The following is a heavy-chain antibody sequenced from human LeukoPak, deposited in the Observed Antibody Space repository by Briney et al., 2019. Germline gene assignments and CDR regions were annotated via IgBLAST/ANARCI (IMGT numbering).Heavy chain of an antibody. CDR1: GFTFSVYG. Sequence: GGSLRFSCAASGFTFSVYGMHWVRQAPGKGLEWVAVIWNDGSNKNYADSVKGRFTISRDNSKNTLYLQMNSLRAEDTAVYYCARERDYYDSSGYLNYWGQGALVTVSS. V-gene: IGHV3-33*01. CDR3: ARERDYYDSSGYLNY. D-gene: IGHD3-22*01. CDR2: IWNDGSNK. J-gene: IGHJ4*02.